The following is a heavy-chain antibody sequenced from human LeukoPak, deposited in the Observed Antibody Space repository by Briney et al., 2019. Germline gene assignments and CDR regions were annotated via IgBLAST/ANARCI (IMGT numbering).Heavy chain of an antibody. J-gene: IGHJ6*02. CDR1: GYTFTSYA. V-gene: IGHV1-3*01. CDR2: INAGNGNT. Sequence: ASVKXSCKASGYTFTSYAMHWVRQAPGQRLEWMGWINAGNGNTKYSQKFQGRVTITRDTSASTAYMELSSLRSEDTAVYYCARSVAGPVPMDVWGQGTTVTVSS. D-gene: IGHD6-19*01. CDR3: ARSVAGPVPMDV.